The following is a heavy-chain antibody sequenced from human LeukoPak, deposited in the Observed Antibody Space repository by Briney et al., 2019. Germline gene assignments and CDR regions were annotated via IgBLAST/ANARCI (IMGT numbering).Heavy chain of an antibody. J-gene: IGHJ4*02. Sequence: GRSLRLSCAASGFTFTNAGIDWVRLAAGKGIEWVMFISHDGTNKYYSDCVDGRFTFSRLNSKNTVHLQMTDLRPDDTATYYCASEDVDTGDFWGQGTLVTVSS. CDR3: ASEDVDTGDF. CDR1: GFTFTNAG. CDR2: ISHDGTNK. V-gene: IGHV3-30*14. D-gene: IGHD5-18*01.